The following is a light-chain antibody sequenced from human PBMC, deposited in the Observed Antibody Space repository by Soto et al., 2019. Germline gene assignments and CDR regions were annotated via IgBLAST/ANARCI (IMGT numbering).Light chain of an antibody. Sequence: SVLTQPASVSGSPGQSITISCTGTSGDIGGYNYVSWYQQHPGKAPKLLISEVTNRPSGVSNRFSGSKSGNTASLTISGLQAEDEADYYCSSYTTNSTPVVFGGGTKVTVL. V-gene: IGLV2-14*01. J-gene: IGLJ2*01. CDR2: EVT. CDR3: SSYTTNSTPVV. CDR1: SGDIGGYNY.